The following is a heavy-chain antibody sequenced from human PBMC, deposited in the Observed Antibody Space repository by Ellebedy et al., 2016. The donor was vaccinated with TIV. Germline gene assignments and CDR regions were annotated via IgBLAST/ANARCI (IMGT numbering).Heavy chain of an antibody. D-gene: IGHD3-10*01. CDR1: GFTFSSYG. CDR2: ISYDGSNK. CDR3: AKDRGEGMVRGDRAIDY. J-gene: IGHJ4*02. Sequence: GGSLRLSCAASGFTFSSYGMHWVRQAPGKGLEWVAVISYDGSNKYYADSVKGRFTISRDNSKNTLYLQMNSLRAEDTAVYYCAKDRGEGMVRGDRAIDYWGQGTLVTVSS. V-gene: IGHV3-30*18.